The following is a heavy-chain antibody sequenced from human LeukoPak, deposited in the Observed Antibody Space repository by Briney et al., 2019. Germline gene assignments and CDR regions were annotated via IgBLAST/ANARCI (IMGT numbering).Heavy chain of an antibody. V-gene: IGHV3-30*18. CDR1: GFTFSSYG. J-gene: IGHJ4*02. D-gene: IGHD3-16*02. CDR3: AKDPVGGVIVYYFDY. CDR2: ISYDGSNK. Sequence: PGGSVRLSCADSGFTFSSYGMHWVRQAPGKGLEWVAVISYDGSNKYYADSVKGRFTISRDNSKNTLYLQMNSLRAEDTAVYYCAKDPVGGVIVYYFDYWGQGTLVTVSS.